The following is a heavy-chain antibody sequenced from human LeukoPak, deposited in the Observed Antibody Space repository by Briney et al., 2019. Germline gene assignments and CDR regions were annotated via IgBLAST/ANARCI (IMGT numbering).Heavy chain of an antibody. Sequence: GGSLRLSCAASGFTFSSYAMNWVRQAPGKGLEWVSSISSSSSYIYYADSVKGRFTISRDNAKNSLYLQMNSLRAEDTAVYYCARTGSSVVRDYWGQGTLVTVSS. CDR3: ARTGSSVVRDY. D-gene: IGHD2-2*01. V-gene: IGHV3-21*01. CDR1: GFTFSSYA. CDR2: ISSSSSYI. J-gene: IGHJ4*02.